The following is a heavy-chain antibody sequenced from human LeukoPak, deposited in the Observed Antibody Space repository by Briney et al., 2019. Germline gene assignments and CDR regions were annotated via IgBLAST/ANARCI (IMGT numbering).Heavy chain of an antibody. CDR2: ISPDGRNI. CDR1: GFTLSDYW. CDR3: VRDGGGTTPSDC. V-gene: IGHV3-74*01. Sequence: GGSLRLSCAASGFTLSDYWMNWVRHAPGKGPVWVSHISPDGRNIAYADSVQGRFTIYRASAKNTLHLQINSLRVGATAVYACVRDGGGTTPSDCWGQGTLVTVSS. J-gene: IGHJ4*02. D-gene: IGHD1-7*01.